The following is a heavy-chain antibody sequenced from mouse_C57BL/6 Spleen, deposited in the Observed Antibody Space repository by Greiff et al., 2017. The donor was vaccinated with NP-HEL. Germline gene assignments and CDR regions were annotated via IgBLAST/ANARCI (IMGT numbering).Heavy chain of an antibody. CDR2: INPNNGGT. V-gene: IGHV1-26*01. J-gene: IGHJ2*01. CDR3: ARWGDYDGFDY. Sequence: EVQLQQSGPELVKPGASVKISCKASGYTFTDYYMNWVKQSHGKSLEWIGDINPNNGGTSYNQKFKGKATLTVDKSSSTAYMELRSLTSEDSAVYYCARWGDYDGFDYWGQGTTLTVSS. D-gene: IGHD2-4*01. CDR1: GYTFTDYY.